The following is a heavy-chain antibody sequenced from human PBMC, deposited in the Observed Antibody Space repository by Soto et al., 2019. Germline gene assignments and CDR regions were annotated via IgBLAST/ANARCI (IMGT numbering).Heavy chain of an antibody. CDR3: ARGGHVVVVTAALDY. CDR2: VNPSGGHT. D-gene: IGHD2-21*02. J-gene: IGHJ4*02. V-gene: IGHV1-46*01. CDR1: GDTFTEYY. Sequence: QVQLMQSGAEVKKPGASVKVSCKASGDTFTEYYIHWVRQAPGQGLEWMGTVNPSGGHTTYAQHILGRVTMTRDTATSTLYMELTSLTSDDTAVYHCARGGHVVVVTAALDYWGQGTLVTVSS.